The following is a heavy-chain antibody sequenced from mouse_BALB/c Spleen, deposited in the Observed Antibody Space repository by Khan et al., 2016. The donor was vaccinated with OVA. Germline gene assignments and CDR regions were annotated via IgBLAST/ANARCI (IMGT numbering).Heavy chain of an antibody. CDR2: ISYSGNT. V-gene: IGHV3-2*02. CDR1: GYSIPSDYA. D-gene: IGHD3-2*02. J-gene: IGHJ2*01. Sequence: VQLQQSGPGLVKPSQSLSLTCTVTGYSIPSDYAWNWIRQFPGNKLEWMGYISYSGNTKYNPSLKSRISITRDTSKNQFFLQLNFVTIEDTATYYCARIQGGDFDYWGQGTTLTVSS. CDR3: ARIQGGDFDY.